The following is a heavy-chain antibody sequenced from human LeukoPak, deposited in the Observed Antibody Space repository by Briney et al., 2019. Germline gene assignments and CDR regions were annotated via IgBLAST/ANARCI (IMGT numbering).Heavy chain of an antibody. J-gene: IGHJ4*02. CDR2: ISSSGSTI. Sequence: PGGSLRLSCAASGFTFSDYYMSWIRQAPGKGLEWVSYISSSGSTIYYADSVKGRFTISRDNAKNSLYLQMNSLRAEHTAVYYCARALTPRRTFWSGYYFLDYWGQGTLVTVSS. D-gene: IGHD3-3*01. CDR1: GFTFSDYY. V-gene: IGHV3-11*01. CDR3: ARALTPRRTFWSGYYFLDY.